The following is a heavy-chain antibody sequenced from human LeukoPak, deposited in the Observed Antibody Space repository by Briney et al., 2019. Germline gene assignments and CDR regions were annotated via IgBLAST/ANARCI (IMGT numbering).Heavy chain of an antibody. V-gene: IGHV4-34*01. CDR1: GGSFSGYY. Sequence: SETLSLTCAVYGGSFSGYYWSWIRQPPGKGLEWIGETNHSGSTNYNPSLKSRVTISVDTSKNQFSLKLSSVTAADTAVYYCARAGYCSSTSCYSGRVDYWGQGTLVTVSS. J-gene: IGHJ4*02. CDR2: TNHSGST. CDR3: ARAGYCSSTSCYSGRVDY. D-gene: IGHD2-2*01.